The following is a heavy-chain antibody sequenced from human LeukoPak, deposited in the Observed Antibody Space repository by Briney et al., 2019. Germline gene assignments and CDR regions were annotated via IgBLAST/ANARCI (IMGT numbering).Heavy chain of an antibody. V-gene: IGHV4-39*01. CDR1: GGSISSSSYY. CDR3: ASQGLNSRYCSSSSCLPLFDY. D-gene: IGHD2-2*01. CDR2: IYYSGST. J-gene: IGHJ4*02. Sequence: SETLSLTCTVSGGSISSSSYYWGWIRQPPGKGLQWIGSIYYSGSTYYKSSLKSRVTISVDTSKNQFSLKLSSETAADTAVYYCASQGLNSRYCSSSSCLPLFDYWGQGILVTVSS.